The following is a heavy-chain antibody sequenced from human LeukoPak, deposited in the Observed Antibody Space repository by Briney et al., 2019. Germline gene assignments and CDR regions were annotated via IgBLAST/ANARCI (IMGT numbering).Heavy chain of an antibody. J-gene: IGHJ6*02. Sequence: ASVKVSCTASGYTFTTYDISWVRQAPGQGLEWMGGIIPIFGTANYTQKFQGRVTITADESTSTAYMELSSLRSEDTAVYYCASPYGDYEQAYGMDVWGQGTTVTVSS. CDR3: ASPYGDYEQAYGMDV. CDR2: IIPIFGTA. D-gene: IGHD4-17*01. CDR1: GYTFTTYD. V-gene: IGHV1-69*13.